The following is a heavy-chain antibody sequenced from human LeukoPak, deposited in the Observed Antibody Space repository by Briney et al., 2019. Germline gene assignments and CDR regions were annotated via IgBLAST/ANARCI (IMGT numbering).Heavy chain of an antibody. CDR3: AREAGSSWYLP. Sequence: SETLSLTCTVSGGSINSYYWSWIRQPPGKGLEWIGYIYYSGSTNYNPSLKSRVTISVDTSKNQFSLKLSSVTAAGTAVYYCAREAGSSWYLPWGQGTLVTVSS. D-gene: IGHD6-13*01. V-gene: IGHV4-59*01. J-gene: IGHJ4*02. CDR2: IYYSGST. CDR1: GGSINSYY.